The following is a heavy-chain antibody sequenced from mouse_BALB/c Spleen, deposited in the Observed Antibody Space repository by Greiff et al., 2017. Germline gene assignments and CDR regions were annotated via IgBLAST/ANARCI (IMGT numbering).Heavy chain of an antibody. J-gene: IGHJ2*01. D-gene: IGHD3-2*01. V-gene: IGHV1-69*02. CDR2: IDPSDSYT. CDR3: ARGGDSSGYFGY. CDR1: GYTFTSYW. Sequence: QVQLKQPGAELVKPGASVKLSCKASGYTFTSYWMHWVKQRPGQGLEWIGEIDPSDSYTNYNQKFKGKATLTVDKSSSTAYMQLSSLTSEDSAVYYCARGGDSSGYFGYWGQGTTGTVSA.